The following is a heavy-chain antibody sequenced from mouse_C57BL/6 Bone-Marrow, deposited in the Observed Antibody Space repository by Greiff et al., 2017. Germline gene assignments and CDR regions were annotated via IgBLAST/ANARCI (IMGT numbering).Heavy chain of an antibody. J-gene: IGHJ2*01. CDR2: INPNYGTT. Sequence: VQLKESGPELVKPGASVKISCKASGYSFTDYNMNWVKQSNGKSLEWIGVINPNYGTTSYNQKFKGKATWTVDQSTSTAYMQLNSLTSEDSAVYYCSRWSFCDYWGQGTTLTVSS. V-gene: IGHV1-39*01. CDR1: GYSFTDYN. CDR3: SRWSFCDY.